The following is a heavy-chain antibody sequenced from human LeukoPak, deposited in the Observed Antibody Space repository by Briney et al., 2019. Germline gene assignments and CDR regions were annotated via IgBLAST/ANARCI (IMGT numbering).Heavy chain of an antibody. D-gene: IGHD5-18*01. J-gene: IGHJ6*03. CDR1: GGSFTPYY. CDR2: VNHGGST. CDR3: ARDRGSEYIYADNPAVPYMDV. V-gene: IGHV4-34*01. Sequence: SETLSLTCAVSGGSFTPYYYNWIRQPPGKGLEWIGEVNHGGSTNYNSSLKSRVTISLDTSKNQFSLRLSSVTAADTAVYYCARDRGSEYIYADNPAVPYMDVWGKGTTVTVSS.